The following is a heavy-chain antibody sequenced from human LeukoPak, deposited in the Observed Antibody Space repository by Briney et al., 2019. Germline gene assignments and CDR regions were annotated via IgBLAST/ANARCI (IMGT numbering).Heavy chain of an antibody. V-gene: IGHV3-23*01. Sequence: GGSLRLSCAASRFTFSSYAMNWVRQAPGKGLEWVSAISGSGGSTYYADSVKGRFTISRDNSKNTLYLQMNSLRAEDTPVYYCAKDGRVWAFDIWGQGTMVTVSS. D-gene: IGHD2-15*01. J-gene: IGHJ3*02. CDR1: RFTFSSYA. CDR3: AKDGRVWAFDI. CDR2: ISGSGGST.